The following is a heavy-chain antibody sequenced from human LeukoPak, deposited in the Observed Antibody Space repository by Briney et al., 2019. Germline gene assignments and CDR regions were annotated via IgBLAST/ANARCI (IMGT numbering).Heavy chain of an antibody. CDR2: ISYDGSNK. CDR3: AREMYYDILTGYYYYYYGMDV. Sequence: PGGSLRLSCAASGFTFSSYAMHWVRQAPGNGLEWVAVISYDGSNKYYADSVKGRFTISRDNSKNTLYLQMNSLRAEDTAVYYCAREMYYDILTGYYYYYYGMDVWGQGTTVTVSS. J-gene: IGHJ6*02. D-gene: IGHD3-9*01. V-gene: IGHV3-30*01. CDR1: GFTFSSYA.